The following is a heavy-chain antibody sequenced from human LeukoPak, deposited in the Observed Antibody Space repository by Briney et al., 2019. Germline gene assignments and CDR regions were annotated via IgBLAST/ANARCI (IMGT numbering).Heavy chain of an antibody. D-gene: IGHD3-10*02. CDR1: GGTFSSYA. CDR2: IIPIFGTA. CDR3: ARDGCSGSYPNWFDP. Sequence: ASVKVSCKASGGTFSSYAISWVRQAPGQGLEWMGGIIPIFGTANYAQKFQGRVTITADESTSTAYMELSSLRSEDTAVYYCARDGCSGSYPNWFDPWGQGTLVTVSS. J-gene: IGHJ5*02. V-gene: IGHV1-69*13.